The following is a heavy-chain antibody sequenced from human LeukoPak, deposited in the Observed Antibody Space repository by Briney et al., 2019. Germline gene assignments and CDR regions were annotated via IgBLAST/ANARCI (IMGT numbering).Heavy chain of an antibody. D-gene: IGHD6-13*01. CDR1: GGTFSSYA. Sequence: ASVKVSCKASGGTFSSYAISWMRQAPGQGLEWMGGIIPIFGTANYAQKFQGRVTITTDESTSTAYMELSSLRSEDTAVYYCARGDARGSSSYGVYMDVWGKGTTVTVSS. J-gene: IGHJ6*03. CDR3: ARGDARGSSSYGVYMDV. CDR2: IIPIFGTA. V-gene: IGHV1-69*05.